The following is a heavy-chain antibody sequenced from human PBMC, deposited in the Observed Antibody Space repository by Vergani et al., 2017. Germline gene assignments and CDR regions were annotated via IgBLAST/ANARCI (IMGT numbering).Heavy chain of an antibody. D-gene: IGHD1-14*01. V-gene: IGHV1-69*04. CDR3: PRRGTEWRRRGGEIYYYYYYGMDV. Sequence: QVQLVQSGAEVKKPGSSVKVSCKASGGTFSSYAISWVRQAPGQGLEWMGRIIPILGIANYAQKFQGRVTITADKSTSTAYVERSSRGAEDTAVYYCPRRGTEWRRRGGEIYYYYYYGMDVWGQGP. CDR1: GGTFSSYA. CDR2: IIPILGIA. J-gene: IGHJ6*02.